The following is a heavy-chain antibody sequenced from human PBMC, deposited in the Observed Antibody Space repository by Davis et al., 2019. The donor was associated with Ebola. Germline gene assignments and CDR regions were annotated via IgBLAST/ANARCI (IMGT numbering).Heavy chain of an antibody. CDR2: IYYTGST. J-gene: IGHJ2*01. CDR1: GGSISKNDDY. CDR3: ARHINGDFWYFDL. D-gene: IGHD4-17*01. V-gene: IGHV4-39*07. Sequence: MPSETLSLTCTVSGGSISKNDDYWGWIRQPPGKGLEWIGSIYYTGSTFYNPSLKSRVTISVDTSKNQFSLKLSSVTAADTAVYYCARHINGDFWYFDLWGRGTLVTVSS.